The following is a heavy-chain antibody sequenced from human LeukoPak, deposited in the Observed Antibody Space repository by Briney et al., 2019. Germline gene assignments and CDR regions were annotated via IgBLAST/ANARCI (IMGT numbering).Heavy chain of an antibody. J-gene: IGHJ6*02. CDR1: GFTFTTSA. CDR2: IVVDTGYT. Sequence: VASVRVSCKASGFTFTTSAMQWVRQARGQRLEWIGWIVVDTGYTNYAQTFQERLTITRDMSTSTTYMDLSSLRSEDTAVYYCAADLMPQTGYAYGMGVWGQGTTVTVSS. V-gene: IGHV1-58*02. CDR3: AADLMPQTGYAYGMGV. D-gene: IGHD5-12*01.